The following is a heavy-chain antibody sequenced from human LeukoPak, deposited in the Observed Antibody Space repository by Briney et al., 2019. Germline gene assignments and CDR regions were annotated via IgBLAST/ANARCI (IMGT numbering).Heavy chain of an antibody. CDR3: ARGYFHGSIDY. CDR1: GFTFSTYW. CDR2: IESDGAST. J-gene: IGHJ4*02. Sequence: GGSLRLSCAASGFTFSTYWLHWVRQAPGKGLVRVSRIESDGASTTYADSVKGRFTISRDNAKNTLYLQMNSLRAEDTAVYYCARGYFHGSIDYWGQGTLVTVSS. V-gene: IGHV3-74*01. D-gene: IGHD5-18*01.